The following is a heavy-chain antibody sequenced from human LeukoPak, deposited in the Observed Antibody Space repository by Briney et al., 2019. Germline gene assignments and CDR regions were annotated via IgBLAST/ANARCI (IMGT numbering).Heavy chain of an antibody. CDR1: GYTFTSYY. Sequence: ASVKVSCKASGYTFTSYYMHWVRQAPGQGLEWMGIINPSGGSTSYAQKSQGRVTMTRDTSTSTVYMELSSLRSEDTAVYYCARDPTAAAGTGYFDYWGQGTLVTVSS. V-gene: IGHV1-46*01. J-gene: IGHJ4*02. D-gene: IGHD6-13*01. CDR2: INPSGGST. CDR3: ARDPTAAAGTGYFDY.